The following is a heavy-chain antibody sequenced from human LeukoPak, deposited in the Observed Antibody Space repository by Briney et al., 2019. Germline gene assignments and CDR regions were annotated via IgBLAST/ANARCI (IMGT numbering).Heavy chain of an antibody. V-gene: IGHV4-59*01. J-gene: IGHJ6*03. CDR1: GGSISSDF. Sequence: SETLSLTCTVSGGSISSDFWSWIRQPPGKGLEWIGYTYHTGRVNYNPSLKTRVTISVETSKNQFSLQLSSVTAADTAMYYCARDRGAAGYMDVWGKGTTVIVSS. CDR2: TYHTGRV. CDR3: ARDRGAAGYMDV. D-gene: IGHD3-10*01.